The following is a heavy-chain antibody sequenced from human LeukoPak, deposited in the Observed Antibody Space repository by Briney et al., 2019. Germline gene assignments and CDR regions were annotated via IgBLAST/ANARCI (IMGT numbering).Heavy chain of an antibody. CDR1: GYSISSGYY. CDR2: IYHSGST. CDR3: ASLCSSTSCYTEGNFDY. V-gene: IGHV4-38-2*02. J-gene: IGHJ4*02. Sequence: SETLSLTCTVSGYSISSGYYWGWIRQPPRKGLEWIGSIYHSGSTYYNPSLKSRVTISVDTSKNQFSLKLSSVTAADTAVYYCASLCSSTSCYTEGNFDYWGQGTLVTVSS. D-gene: IGHD2-2*02.